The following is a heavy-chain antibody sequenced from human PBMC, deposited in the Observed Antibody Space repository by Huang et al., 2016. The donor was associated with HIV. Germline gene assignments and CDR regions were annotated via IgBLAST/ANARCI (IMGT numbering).Heavy chain of an antibody. CDR3: AKDSWGGIVDY. D-gene: IGHD3-16*01. CDR2: VRYDDSDR. V-gene: IGHV3-30*02. Sequence: QVQLVESGGGVVQPGGSLRLSCAASGVTFSNYGMHWVRQTPGKGLEGVAFVRYDDSDRYYADSVKGRFTLARDNSKNTLYLEMKSLRPEDTAIYYCAKDSWGGIVDYWGQGTLVTVSS. CDR1: GVTFSNYG. J-gene: IGHJ4*02.